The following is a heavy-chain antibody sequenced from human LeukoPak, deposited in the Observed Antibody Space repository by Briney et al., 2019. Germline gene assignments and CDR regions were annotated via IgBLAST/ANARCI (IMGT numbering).Heavy chain of an antibody. CDR3: ARGGVHRRASSIAARKFGY. D-gene: IGHD6-6*01. CDR2: INHSGST. CDR1: GGSFSGYY. V-gene: IGHV4-34*01. J-gene: IGHJ4*02. Sequence: SSETLSLTCAVYGGSFSGYYWSWIRQPPGKGLEWIGEINHSGSTNYNPSLKSRVTISVDTSKNQFSLKLSAVTAADTAVYYCARGGVHRRASSIAARKFGYWGQGTLVTVSS.